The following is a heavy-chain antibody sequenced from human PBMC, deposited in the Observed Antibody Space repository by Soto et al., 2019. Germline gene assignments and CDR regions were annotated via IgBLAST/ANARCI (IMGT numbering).Heavy chain of an antibody. CDR1: GFTFSNAW. CDR2: IKSKTDGGTT. J-gene: IGHJ4*02. Sequence: GGSLRLSCAASGFTFSNAWMNWVRQAPGKGLEWVGRIKSKTDGGTTDYAAPVKGRFTISRDDSKNTLYLQMNSLKTEDTAVYYCTTDPSFTYYYDSSGPGGDYWGQGTLVTVSS. CDR3: TTDPSFTYYYDSSGPGGDY. D-gene: IGHD3-22*01. V-gene: IGHV3-15*07.